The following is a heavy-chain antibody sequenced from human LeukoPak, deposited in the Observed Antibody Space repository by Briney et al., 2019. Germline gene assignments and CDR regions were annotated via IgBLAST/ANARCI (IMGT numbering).Heavy chain of an antibody. CDR2: ISNSSSYI. CDR3: ARAVCSSTSCYFDY. D-gene: IGHD2-2*01. Sequence: PGGSLRLSCAASGFTFSSYSMNWVRQAPGKGLEWVSSISNSSSYIYYADSVKGRLTISRDNAKNSLYLQMNSLRAEYTAVYYCARAVCSSTSCYFDYWGQGTLVTVSS. V-gene: IGHV3-21*01. J-gene: IGHJ4*02. CDR1: GFTFSSYS.